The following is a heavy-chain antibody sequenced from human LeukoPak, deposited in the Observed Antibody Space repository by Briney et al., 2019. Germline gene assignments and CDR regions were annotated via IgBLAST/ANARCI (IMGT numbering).Heavy chain of an antibody. D-gene: IGHD3-10*01. Sequence: GGSLRLSCAASKFSFSSYWMHWVRQAPGKGLEWVSGISWNSGTIGYADSVKGRFTISRDNAKNSLYLQMNSLRAEDTALYYCARDGSGSGLRSYDYWGQGTLVTVSS. V-gene: IGHV3-9*01. CDR3: ARDGSGSGLRSYDY. CDR2: ISWNSGTI. CDR1: KFSFSSYW. J-gene: IGHJ4*02.